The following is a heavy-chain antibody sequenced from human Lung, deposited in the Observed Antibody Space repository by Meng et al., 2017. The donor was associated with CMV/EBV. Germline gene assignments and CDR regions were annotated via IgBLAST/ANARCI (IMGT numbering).Heavy chain of an antibody. V-gene: IGHV4-39*07. D-gene: IGHD2-2*01. J-gene: IGHJ5*02. CDR1: ISCSSYS. CDR2: IHDTGST. CDR3: AGMRCTSSNCYWFDH. Sequence: ISCSSYSWGWVRQPPGKGLEWIASIHDTGSTLYNPDLKRRGTISADKTTNQFSLRLRTVIAADTAVFYCAGMRCTSSNCYWFDHWGQGTLVTVSS.